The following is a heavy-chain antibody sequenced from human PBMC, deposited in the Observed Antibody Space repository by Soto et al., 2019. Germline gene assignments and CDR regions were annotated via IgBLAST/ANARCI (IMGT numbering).Heavy chain of an antibody. V-gene: IGHV4-59*01. CDR2: IYYSGST. J-gene: IGHJ4*02. D-gene: IGHD3-10*01. CDR1: GGSISSYY. Sequence: PSETLSLTCTVSGGSISSYYWSWIRQPPGKGLEWIGYIYYSGSTNYNPSLKSRVTISVDTFKNQFSLKLSSVTAADTAVYYCEREYYYGSGVDYWGQGTLVTVSS. CDR3: EREYYYGSGVDY.